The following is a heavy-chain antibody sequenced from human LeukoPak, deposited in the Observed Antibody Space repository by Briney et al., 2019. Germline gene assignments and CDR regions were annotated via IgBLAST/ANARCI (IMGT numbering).Heavy chain of an antibody. J-gene: IGHJ6*03. D-gene: IGHD3-3*01. CDR3: ASLQSGGDFWSGYLYYYYYMDV. CDR2: ISSSGSTI. Sequence: GGSLRLSCAASGFTFSDYYMSWIRQAPGKGLEWVSYISSSGSTIYYADSVKGRFTISRDNAKSSLYLQMSSLRAEDTAVYYCASLQSGGDFWSGYLYYYYYMDVWGKGTTVTVSS. CDR1: GFTFSDYY. V-gene: IGHV3-11*04.